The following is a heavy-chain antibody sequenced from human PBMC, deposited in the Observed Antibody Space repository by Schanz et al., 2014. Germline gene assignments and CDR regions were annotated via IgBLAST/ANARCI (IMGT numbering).Heavy chain of an antibody. V-gene: IGHV3-11*05. Sequence: QVQLVESGGGLVKPGGSLRLSCAASGFTFRDYYMSWIRQAPGKGLEWVSDISSGSSYANYADSVKGRFTISRDNAKNSMYLHMKSLRAEDTAVFYCAKGMGYCSGGTCYDYYYYGLDVWGQGTTVTVSS. CDR3: AKGMGYCSGGTCYDYYYYGLDV. CDR1: GFTFRDYY. CDR2: ISSGSSYA. J-gene: IGHJ6*02. D-gene: IGHD2-15*01.